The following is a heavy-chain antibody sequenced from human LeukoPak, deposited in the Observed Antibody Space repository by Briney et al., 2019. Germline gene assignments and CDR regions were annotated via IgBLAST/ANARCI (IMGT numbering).Heavy chain of an antibody. CDR3: ATTNDYGDYFDY. CDR2: IYHSGST. CDR1: GGSISSGGYS. V-gene: IGHV4-30-2*01. D-gene: IGHD4-17*01. J-gene: IGHJ4*02. Sequence: SETLSLTCAVSGGSISSGGYSWSWIRQPPGKGLEWIGYIYHSGSTYYNPSLKSRVTISVDRSKNQFSLKLSSVTAADTAVYYCATTNDYGDYFDYWGQGTLVTVSS.